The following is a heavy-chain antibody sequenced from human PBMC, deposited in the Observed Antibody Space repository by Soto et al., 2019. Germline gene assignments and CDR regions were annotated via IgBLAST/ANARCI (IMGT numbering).Heavy chain of an antibody. CDR2: IRTKTNNYAT. D-gene: IGHD6-19*01. CDR3: TAMAGIDY. V-gene: IGHV3-73*02. Sequence: EVQLVESGGGLVQPGGSLKLSCAASGFTFSGSGIHWVRQASGKGLEWVGRIRTKTNNYATAYAASVKGRFTISRDDSKNMAYLQMNSLKTEDTAVYYCTAMAGIDYWGQGTLFTVSS. CDR1: GFTFSGSG. J-gene: IGHJ4*02.